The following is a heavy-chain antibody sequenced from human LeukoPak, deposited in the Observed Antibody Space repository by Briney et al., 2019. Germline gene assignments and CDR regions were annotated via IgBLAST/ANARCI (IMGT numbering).Heavy chain of an antibody. CDR1: GGSINGSSYF. J-gene: IGHJ4*02. CDR3: ARDSYCSTTSCHLDY. V-gene: IGHV4-39*07. CDR2: ISYSGIT. Sequence: PSETLSLTCTVSGGSINGSSYFWGWIRQSPAKGLAWIGSISYSGITHYNPSLKSRVTMSVDTSRNQVSLNLDSVTAADTAVYYCARDSYCSTTSCHLDYWGQGILVTVSS. D-gene: IGHD2-2*01.